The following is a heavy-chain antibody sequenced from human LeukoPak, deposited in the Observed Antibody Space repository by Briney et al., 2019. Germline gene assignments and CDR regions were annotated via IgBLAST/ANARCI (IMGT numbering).Heavy chain of an antibody. CDR2: IIPIFGIA. Sequence: SVKVSCKASGGTLSSYAISWVRQAPGQGLEWMGRIIPIFGIANNAQKFQGRVTITADKSTSTAYMELSSLRSEDTAVYYCARGGNSKVFDYWGQGTLVTVSS. V-gene: IGHV1-69*04. CDR3: ARGGNSKVFDY. D-gene: IGHD4-23*01. CDR1: GGTLSSYA. J-gene: IGHJ4*02.